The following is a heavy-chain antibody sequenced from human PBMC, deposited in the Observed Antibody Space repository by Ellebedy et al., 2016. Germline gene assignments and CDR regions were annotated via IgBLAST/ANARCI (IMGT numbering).Heavy chain of an antibody. CDR3: ARGGCGGDCYGARNFDY. V-gene: IGHV1-69*13. J-gene: IGHJ4*02. CDR2: IIPIFGTA. CDR1: GGTFSSYA. D-gene: IGHD2-21*01. Sequence: SVKVSCXASGGTFSSYAISWVRQAPGQGLEWMGGIIPIFGTANYAQKFQGRVTITADESTSTAYMELSSLRSEDTAVYYCARGGCGGDCYGARNFDYWGQGTLVTVSS.